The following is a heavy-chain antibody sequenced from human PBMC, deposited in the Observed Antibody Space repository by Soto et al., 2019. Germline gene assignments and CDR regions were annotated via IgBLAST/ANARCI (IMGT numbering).Heavy chain of an antibody. CDR2: INPSGGST. J-gene: IGHJ4*02. D-gene: IGHD5-18*01. Sequence: ASVKVSCKASGYTFTSYYMHWVRQAPGQGLEWMGIINPSGGSTSYAQKFQGRVTMTRDTSTSTVYMELSSLRSEDTAVYYCARARRTDSYGYGGSFDYWGQGTLVTVSS. CDR1: GYTFTSYY. V-gene: IGHV1-46*01. CDR3: ARARRTDSYGYGGSFDY.